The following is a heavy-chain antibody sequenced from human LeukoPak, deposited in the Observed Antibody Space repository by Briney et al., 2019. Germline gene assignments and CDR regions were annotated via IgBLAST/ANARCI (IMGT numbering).Heavy chain of an antibody. CDR3: ARVGYSTRPYYYYYYYMDV. CDR1: GGSITHYY. Sequence: SETLSLTCTVSGGSITHYYWNWIRQPPGKELEWIGYVYHTGSSLYNPSLKSRVTISVDTTKNQFSLKLSSVTAADTAVYYCARVGYSTRPYYYYYYYMDVWGKGTTVTVSS. D-gene: IGHD2-2*01. CDR2: VYHTGSS. V-gene: IGHV4-59*01. J-gene: IGHJ6*03.